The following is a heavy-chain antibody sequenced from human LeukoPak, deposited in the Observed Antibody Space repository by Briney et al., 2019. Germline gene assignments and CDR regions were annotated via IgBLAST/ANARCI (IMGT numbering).Heavy chain of an antibody. CDR1: GGTFSSYA. V-gene: IGHV1-69*13. D-gene: IGHD3-10*01. CDR2: IIPIFGTA. CDR3: ARPYYYGSGSYYNWFDP. Sequence: GASVKVSCKASGGTFSSYAVSWVRQAPGQGLEWMGGIIPIFGTANYAQKFQGRVTITADESTSTAYMELSSLRSEDTAVCYCARPYYYGSGSYYNWFDPWGQGTLVTVSS. J-gene: IGHJ5*02.